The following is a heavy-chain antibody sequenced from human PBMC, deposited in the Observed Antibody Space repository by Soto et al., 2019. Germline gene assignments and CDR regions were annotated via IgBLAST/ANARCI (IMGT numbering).Heavy chain of an antibody. D-gene: IGHD5-12*01. V-gene: IGHV3-30*18. CDR3: AKEGSVVATTPDFDS. J-gene: IGHJ4*02. CDR2: ISYDGSYK. CDR1: GFTFSSYG. Sequence: QVQLVESGGGVVQPGRSLRLSCAASGFTFSSYGMHWVRQAPGKGLEWVAVISYDGSYKYYADSMKGRVTISRDNSKNTLYVQMNRLSAEDTAVYYCAKEGSVVATTPDFDSWGQGTLVTVSS.